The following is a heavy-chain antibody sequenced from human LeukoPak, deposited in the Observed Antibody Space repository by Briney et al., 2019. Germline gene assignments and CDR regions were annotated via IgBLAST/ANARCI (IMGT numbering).Heavy chain of an antibody. V-gene: IGHV4-30-2*01. J-gene: IGHJ4*02. CDR2: IYHSGST. Sequence: SQTLSLTCAVSGGSISSGGYSWSWIRQPPGKGLEWIGYIYHSGSTYYNPSLKSRVTISVDRSKNQFSLKLSSVTAADTAVYYCARSPVDTAMVTYFDYWGQGTLVTVPS. D-gene: IGHD5-18*01. CDR3: ARSPVDTAMVTYFDY. CDR1: GGSISSGGYS.